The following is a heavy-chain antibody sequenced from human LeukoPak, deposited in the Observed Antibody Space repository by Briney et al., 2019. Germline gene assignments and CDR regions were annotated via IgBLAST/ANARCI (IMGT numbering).Heavy chain of an antibody. J-gene: IGHJ4*02. CDR1: GFTLSSYA. D-gene: IGHD2-2*01. Sequence: GGSLRLSCSASGFTLSSYAMSWVRQAPGKGLEWVSAINCSGGSTYHPDSPKGRFTISRDNSKNTLYLQMNSLRAEDTAVYYCAKDGRYCSSTSCSRSATVTFDYWGQGTLVTVSS. CDR2: INCSGGST. V-gene: IGHV3-23*01. CDR3: AKDGRYCSSTSCSRSATVTFDY.